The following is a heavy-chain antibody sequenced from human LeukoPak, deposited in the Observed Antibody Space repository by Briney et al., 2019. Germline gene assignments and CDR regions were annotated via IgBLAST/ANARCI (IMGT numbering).Heavy chain of an antibody. J-gene: IGHJ4*02. V-gene: IGHV3-64*01. D-gene: IGHD6-13*01. Sequence: GGSLRLSCAASGFTFSSYAMHWVRQAPGKGLEYVSAISSNGDSTYYANSAKGRFTISRDNSKNTLYLQMGSLRAEDMAVYYCAKGIAAAATGYWGQGTLVTVSS. CDR1: GFTFSSYA. CDR3: AKGIAAAATGY. CDR2: ISSNGDST.